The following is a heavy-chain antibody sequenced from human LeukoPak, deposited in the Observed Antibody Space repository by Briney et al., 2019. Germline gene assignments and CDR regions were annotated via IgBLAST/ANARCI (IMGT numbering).Heavy chain of an antibody. CDR2: INSDGSST. D-gene: IGHD2-2*02. Sequence: GGSLRLSCAASGFTFSSYWMHWVRQAPGKGLVWDSRINSDGSSTSYADSVKGRFTISRDNAKNTLYLQMNSLRAEDTAVYYCARGDIVVVPAAIVDYWGQGTLVTVSS. CDR3: ARGDIVVVPAAIVDY. CDR1: GFTFSSYW. V-gene: IGHV3-74*01. J-gene: IGHJ4*02.